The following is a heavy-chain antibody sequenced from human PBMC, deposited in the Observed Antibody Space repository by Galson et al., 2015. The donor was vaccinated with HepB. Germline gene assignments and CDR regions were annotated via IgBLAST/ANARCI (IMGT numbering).Heavy chain of an antibody. V-gene: IGHV3-15*01. CDR1: GFTFSNAW. D-gene: IGHD1-26*01. Sequence: SLRLSCAASGFTFSNAWMSWVRQAPGKGLEWVGRIKSKTDGGTTDYAAPVKGRFTISRDDSKNTLYLQMNSLKTEDTAVYYCTTDVVSGSYPFDYWGQGTLVTVSS. CDR3: TTDVVSGSYPFDY. J-gene: IGHJ4*02. CDR2: IKSKTDGGTT.